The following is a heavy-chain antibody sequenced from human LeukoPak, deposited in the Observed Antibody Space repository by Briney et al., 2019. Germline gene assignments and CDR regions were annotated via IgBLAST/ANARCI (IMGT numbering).Heavy chain of an antibody. V-gene: IGHV1-18*01. CDR1: GYTFTSYG. Sequence: ASVKVSCKASGYTFTSYGISWVRQAPGQWLEWMGWISAYNGNTNYAQKLQGRVTMTTDTSTSTAYMELRSLRSDDTAVYYCARDQGRLSPYYFDYWGQGTLVTVSS. D-gene: IGHD3-16*02. CDR3: ARDQGRLSPYYFDY. CDR2: ISAYNGNT. J-gene: IGHJ4*02.